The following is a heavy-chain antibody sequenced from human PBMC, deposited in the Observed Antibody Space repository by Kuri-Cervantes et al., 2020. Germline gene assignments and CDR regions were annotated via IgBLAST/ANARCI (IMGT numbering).Heavy chain of an antibody. CDR3: ARDDGPSMVQGVICAFDI. D-gene: IGHD3-10*01. CDR1: GFTFTNYY. Sequence: GESLKISCAASGFTFTNYYMSWIRQAPGKGLEWVSYITNSGRTTYYADSVKGRFTVSRDNAKNSLYLQMNSLRAEDTAVYYCARDDGPSMVQGVICAFDIWGQGTMVTVSS. V-gene: IGHV3-11*04. CDR2: ITNSGRTT. J-gene: IGHJ3*02.